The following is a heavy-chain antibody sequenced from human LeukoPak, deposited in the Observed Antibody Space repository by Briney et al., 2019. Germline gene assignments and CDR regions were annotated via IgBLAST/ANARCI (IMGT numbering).Heavy chain of an antibody. CDR2: IYSSGST. V-gene: IGHV3-66*02. J-gene: IGHJ5*02. CDR3: AKAGGTYYPDHFDP. CDR1: GFIVSSNY. D-gene: IGHD3-10*01. Sequence: GGSLRLSCVVSGFIVSSNYMSWVRQAPGKGLEWVSIIYSSGSTYYADSVKGRFTISRDNSNNTLYMQMDSLRIEDTAVYYCAKAGGTYYPDHFDPWGQGTLVTVSS.